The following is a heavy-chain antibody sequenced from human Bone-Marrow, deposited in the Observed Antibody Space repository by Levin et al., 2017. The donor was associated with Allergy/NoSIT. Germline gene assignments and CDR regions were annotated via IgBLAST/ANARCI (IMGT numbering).Heavy chain of an antibody. Sequence: SETLSLTCTVSGGSISSGGYYWSWIRQQPGKGLEWIGYIFYSGSTYYNPSLKSRLTISQDTSKNQFSLKLSSVTAADTAVYYCARRTAVAGYFDHWGQGTLVTVSS. CDR1: GGSISSGGYY. V-gene: IGHV4-31*03. CDR3: ARRTAVAGYFDH. D-gene: IGHD6-19*01. J-gene: IGHJ4*02. CDR2: IFYSGST.